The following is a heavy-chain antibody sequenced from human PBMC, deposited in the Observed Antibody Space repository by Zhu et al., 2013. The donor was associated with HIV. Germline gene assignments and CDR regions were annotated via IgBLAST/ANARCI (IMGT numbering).Heavy chain of an antibody. D-gene: IGHD2-2*01. V-gene: IGHV1-2*02. CDR2: INPNSGGT. J-gene: IGHJ6*03. CDR1: GGTLKTSG. Sequence: QVQLVQSGTEVKKPGSSVKVSCEASGGTLKTSGMTWVRQVPGQGLEWMGWINPNSGGTNYAHKFQGRVTMTRDTSINTAYMELSRLRSDDTAVYYCARRYCSTTACYFSGGYYYYYMDVWAKGTTVTVSS. CDR3: ARRYCSTTACYFSGGYYYYYMDV.